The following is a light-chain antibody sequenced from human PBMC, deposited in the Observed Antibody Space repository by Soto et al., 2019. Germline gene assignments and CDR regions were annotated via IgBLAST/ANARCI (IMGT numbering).Light chain of an antibody. V-gene: IGKV3-20*01. Sequence: IVLTQSPGTLSLSLVERATLSCRTSQSVSGSYLAWYQQKPGQAPRLLIYGASSRATGIPDRFSGSGSGTDFTLTITRLEPEDFAMYYCQQYGGSPGTFGQGTKVDI. CDR1: QSVSGSY. J-gene: IGKJ1*01. CDR3: QQYGGSPGT. CDR2: GAS.